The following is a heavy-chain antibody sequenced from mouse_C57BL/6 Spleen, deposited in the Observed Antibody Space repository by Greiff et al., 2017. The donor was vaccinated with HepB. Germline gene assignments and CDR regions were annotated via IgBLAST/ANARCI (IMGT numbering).Heavy chain of an antibody. J-gene: IGHJ4*01. CDR1: GYAFSSYW. CDR3: ASRGAMDY. Sequence: QVQLQQSGAELVKPGASVKISCKASGYAFSSYWMNWVKQRPGQGLEWIGEIDPSDSYTNYNQKFKGKSTLTVDKSSSTAYMQLSSLTSEDSAVYYCASRGAMDYWGQGTSVTVSS. CDR2: IDPSDSYT. V-gene: IGHV1-69*01.